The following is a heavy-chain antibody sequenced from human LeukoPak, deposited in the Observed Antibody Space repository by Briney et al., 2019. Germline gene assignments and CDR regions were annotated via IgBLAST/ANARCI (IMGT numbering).Heavy chain of an antibody. Sequence: GASVNVSCKASVYTFTSYYMHWVRQAPGQGLEWMGIINPSGGSTSYAQKFQGRVTMTRDTSTSTVYMELSSLRSEETAVYYCARAPSPVLLWLNWFDPWGQGTLVTVSS. J-gene: IGHJ5*02. CDR1: VYTFTSYY. CDR3: ARAPSPVLLWLNWFDP. D-gene: IGHD3-10*01. V-gene: IGHV1-46*01. CDR2: INPSGGST.